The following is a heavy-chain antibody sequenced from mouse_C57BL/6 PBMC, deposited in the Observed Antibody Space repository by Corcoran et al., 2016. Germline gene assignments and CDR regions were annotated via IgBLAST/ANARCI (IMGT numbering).Heavy chain of an antibody. CDR3: ARSGAAQDYFDY. CDR1: GYTFTDYY. Sequence: EVQLQQSGPELVKPGASVKISCKASGYTFTDYYMNWVKQSHGKSLEWIGDINPNNGGTSYNQKFKGKATLTVDKSSSTAYMELRSLTSEDSAVYYCARSGAAQDYFDYWGQGTTLTVSS. CDR2: INPNNGGT. J-gene: IGHJ2*01. D-gene: IGHD3-2*02. V-gene: IGHV1-26*01.